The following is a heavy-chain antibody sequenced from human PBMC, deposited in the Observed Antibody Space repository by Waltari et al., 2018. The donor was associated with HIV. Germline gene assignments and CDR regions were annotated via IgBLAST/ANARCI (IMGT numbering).Heavy chain of an antibody. D-gene: IGHD3-22*01. J-gene: IGHJ4*02. V-gene: IGHV4-59*01. Sequence: QVQLQESGPGLVKPSETLSLTCTVSGGSIRRSYWSWIRPPPGKGLEWIGYIYYSGSTNYNPSLKSRVTISVDTSKNQFSLKLSSVTAADTAVYYCARGGYYYDSSGYYTYWGQGTLVTVSS. CDR2: IYYSGST. CDR1: GGSIRRSY. CDR3: ARGGYYYDSSGYYTY.